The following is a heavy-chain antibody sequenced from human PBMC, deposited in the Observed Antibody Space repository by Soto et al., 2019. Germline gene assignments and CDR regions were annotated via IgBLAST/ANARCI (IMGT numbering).Heavy chain of an antibody. CDR3: ARDFSARRYCSGGSCYGAXDI. Sequence: PSETLSLTCAVYGGSFSGYYWSWIRQPPGKGLEWIGEINQRGSTNYNPSLKSRVTISVDTSKNQLSLELSSVTAADTAVYYCARDFSARRYCSGGSCYGAXDIWGQGTMVTVSS. CDR1: GGSFSGYY. CDR2: INQRGST. D-gene: IGHD2-15*01. V-gene: IGHV4-34*01. J-gene: IGHJ3*02.